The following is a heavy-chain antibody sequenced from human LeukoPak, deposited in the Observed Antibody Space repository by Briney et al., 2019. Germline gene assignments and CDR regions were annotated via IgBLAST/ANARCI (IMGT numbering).Heavy chain of an antibody. D-gene: IGHD6-19*01. CDR3: ARGCSSGWYDY. CDR2: INHSGST. V-gene: IGHV4-34*01. Sequence: SETLSLTCAVYGGSFSGYYWSWIRQPPGKGLEWIGEINHSGSTNYNPSLKSRVTISVDTSKNQFSLKLSSVTAADTAVYYCARGCSSGWYDYWGQGTLVTVSS. CDR1: GGSFSGYY. J-gene: IGHJ4*02.